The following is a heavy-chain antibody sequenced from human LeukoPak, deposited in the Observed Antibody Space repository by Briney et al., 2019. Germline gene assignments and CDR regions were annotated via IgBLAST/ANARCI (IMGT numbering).Heavy chain of an antibody. V-gene: IGHV3-23*01. D-gene: IGHD5-24*01. CDR2: ISGSGGST. CDR1: GFTFSSYT. Sequence: GASLRLSCAASGFTFSSYTMSWVRQAPGKGLEWVSAISGSGGSTYYADSVKGRFTISRDNSKNTLYLQMNSLRAEDTAVYYCAKDSSTIVENWFDPWGQGTLVTVSS. J-gene: IGHJ5*02. CDR3: AKDSSTIVENWFDP.